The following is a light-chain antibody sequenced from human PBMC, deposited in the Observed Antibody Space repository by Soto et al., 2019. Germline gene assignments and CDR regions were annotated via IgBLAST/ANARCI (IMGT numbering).Light chain of an antibody. V-gene: IGKV3-20*01. CDR1: QNVSSSY. CDR3: HQYVSSPLT. J-gene: IGKJ4*01. Sequence: EIVLTQSPGTLSLSPGERATLSCRASQNVSSSYLAWYQQKPGQAPRLLIYGASSRATGIPDRFSGSGSGTDFTLTISRLEPEDFAVYYCHQYVSSPLTFGGGTKVEIK. CDR2: GAS.